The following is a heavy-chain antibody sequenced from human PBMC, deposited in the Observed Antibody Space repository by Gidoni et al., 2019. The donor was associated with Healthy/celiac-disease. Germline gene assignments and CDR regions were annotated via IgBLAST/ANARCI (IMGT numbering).Heavy chain of an antibody. V-gene: IGHV4-59*01. CDR2: NYYSGST. D-gene: IGHD3-22*01. CDR1: GGSISSYH. Sequence: QVQLQESGTGLVKPSETRCLTCSVSGGSISSYHWSWIRQPPGKGLEWIGYNYYSGSTNYNPSLKSRVTISVDTSKNLFSVKLSSVTAADTAVYYCAVNYYDSSGYLDAFDIWGQGTMVTVSS. J-gene: IGHJ3*02. CDR3: AVNYYDSSGYLDAFDI.